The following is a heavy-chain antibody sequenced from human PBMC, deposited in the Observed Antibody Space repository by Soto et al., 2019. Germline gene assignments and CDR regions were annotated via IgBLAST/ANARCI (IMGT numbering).Heavy chain of an antibody. J-gene: IGHJ4*02. V-gene: IGHV4-34*01. CDR3: ASRPNLGYFGY. Sequence: SETLSLTCAVYGGSFSGYYWSWTRQPPGKGLEWIGEVNHSGSTNYNPSLKSRVTISVDTSKNQFSLKLSSLTAADTAVYYCASRPNLGYFGYWGQGTLVTVSS. D-gene: IGHD3-22*01. CDR1: GGSFSGYY. CDR2: VNHSGST.